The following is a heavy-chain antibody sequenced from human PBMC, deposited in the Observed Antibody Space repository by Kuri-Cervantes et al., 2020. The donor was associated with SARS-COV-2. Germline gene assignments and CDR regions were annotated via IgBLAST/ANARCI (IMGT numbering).Heavy chain of an antibody. CDR1: GFTFSSYW. V-gene: IGHV3-74*01. CDR3: ARDRGDGIFDS. Sequence: GESLKISCAASGFTFSSYWMHWVRQAPGKGLVWVSRINSDGSSTSYADSVKGRFTISRDNSKNTLYLQMNSLRAEDTAVYYCARDRGDGIFDSWGQGTLVTVSS. CDR2: INSDGSST. D-gene: IGHD5-24*01. J-gene: IGHJ4*02.